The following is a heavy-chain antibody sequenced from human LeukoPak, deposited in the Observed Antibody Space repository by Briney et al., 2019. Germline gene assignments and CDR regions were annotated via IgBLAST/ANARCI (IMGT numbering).Heavy chain of an antibody. CDR3: TTGESMVGSTIHIRWAD. J-gene: IGHJ4*02. V-gene: IGHV3-15*01. D-gene: IGHD1-26*01. Sequence: PGGSLRLYCAASGFTFSNAWMTWVRQAPGKGLEWVGRIKSKTAGGTIDYAAPVKGRFTISRDDSKNTLYLQMNSLKTEDTAVYYCTTGESMVGSTIHIRWADWGQGTLVTVSS. CDR1: GFTFSNAW. CDR2: IKSKTAGGTI.